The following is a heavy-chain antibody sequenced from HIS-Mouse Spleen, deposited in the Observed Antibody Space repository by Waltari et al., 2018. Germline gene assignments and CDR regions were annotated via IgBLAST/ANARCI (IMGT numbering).Heavy chain of an antibody. Sequence: QVQLVQSGAEVKKPGASVKVSCKASGYTFPGYYMHWVRPAPGQGLEWMGWSNPNRGGTNKAQKFKGRVTRTRDTSISTAYMELSRMGSDETAVYYCARGGNWDDAFDIWGQGTMVTVSS. CDR1: GYTFPGYY. CDR3: ARGGNWDDAFDI. J-gene: IGHJ3*02. V-gene: IGHV1-2*02. D-gene: IGHD7-27*01. CDR2: SNPNRGGT.